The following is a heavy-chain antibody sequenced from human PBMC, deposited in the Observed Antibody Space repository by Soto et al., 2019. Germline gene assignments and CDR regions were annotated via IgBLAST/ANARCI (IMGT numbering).Heavy chain of an antibody. CDR1: GGSISSYY. D-gene: IGHD3-3*01. V-gene: IGHV4-59*01. CDR2: IYYSGST. Sequence: TLSLTCTFSGGSISSYYWSWIRQPPGKGLEWIGYIYYSGSTNYNPSLKSRVTISVDTSKNQFSLKLSSVTAADTAMYYCARGGVSTRTFDYWGQGTPVTVSS. CDR3: ARGGVSTRTFDY. J-gene: IGHJ4*02.